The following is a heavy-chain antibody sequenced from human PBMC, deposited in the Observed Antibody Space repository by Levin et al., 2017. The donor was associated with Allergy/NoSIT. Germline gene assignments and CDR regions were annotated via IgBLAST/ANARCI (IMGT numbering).Heavy chain of an antibody. J-gene: IGHJ6*02. CDR3: ARDECAWLGECYGMDV. CDR2: ISYSGSA. Sequence: SETPSLTCSVSGDSISRGDYYWSWIRQHPGEGLEWIGFISYSGSAYYNPSLKSRLTVSLDKSKNQFSLKLSSVTVADTAVYYCARDECAWLGECYGMDVWGQGTTVTVSS. CDR1: GDSISRGDYY. V-gene: IGHV4-31*03. D-gene: IGHD3-10*01.